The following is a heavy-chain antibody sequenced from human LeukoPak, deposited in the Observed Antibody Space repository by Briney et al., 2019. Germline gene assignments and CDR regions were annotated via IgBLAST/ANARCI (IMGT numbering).Heavy chain of an antibody. D-gene: IGHD1-26*01. V-gene: IGHV4-4*02. Sequence: PSETLSLTCAVSGGSTSSSDWWTWVRQAPGKGLEWIGEIYHSGTTNYKPSLKSRVTMSVDKSKNQFSLKLSSVTAADTAVYHCARASSGSYSRYFDFWGQGTLVTVSS. CDR3: ARASSGSYSRYFDF. J-gene: IGHJ4*02. CDR1: GGSTSSSDW. CDR2: IYHSGTT.